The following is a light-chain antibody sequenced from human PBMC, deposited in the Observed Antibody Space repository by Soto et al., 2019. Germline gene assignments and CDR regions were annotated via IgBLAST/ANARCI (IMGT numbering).Light chain of an antibody. CDR3: QQYNTFWT. CDR1: QTISSW. V-gene: IGKV1-5*01. Sequence: DIQMTQSPSTLSASVGDRVTITCRASQTISSWLAWYQQKPGKAPKLLIYDVSTLGSGVTSRFSGSGSGTDFTLTISSLQADDFATYYCQQYNTFWTFGQGTKVEIK. CDR2: DVS. J-gene: IGKJ1*01.